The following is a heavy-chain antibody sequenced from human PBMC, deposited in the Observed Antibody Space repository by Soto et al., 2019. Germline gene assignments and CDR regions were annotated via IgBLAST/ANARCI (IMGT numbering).Heavy chain of an antibody. CDR1: GGSISSYY. V-gene: IGHV4-59*08. J-gene: IGHJ4*02. D-gene: IGHD6-6*01. CDR3: ARHLYSSSSDDYFFYYFDY. CDR2: IYYSGST. Sequence: SETLSLTCTVSGGSISSYYWSWIRQPPGKGLEWIGYIYYSGSTNYNPYLKSRVTISVDTSKNQFSLKLSSVTAADTAVFFCARHLYSSSSDDYFFYYFDYWGQGTLVTVSS.